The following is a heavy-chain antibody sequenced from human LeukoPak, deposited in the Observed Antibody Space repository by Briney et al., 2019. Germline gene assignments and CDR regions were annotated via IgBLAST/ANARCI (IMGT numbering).Heavy chain of an antibody. D-gene: IGHD3-22*01. CDR3: ARGNSGYYRNTKFDY. V-gene: IGHV3-20*04. CDR1: GFTFDDYG. J-gene: IGHJ4*02. Sequence: GGSLRLSCAASGFTFDDYGMSWVRHAPGKGLEWVSGINWNGGSTGYADSVKGRFTISRDNAKNSLHLQMNSLRAEDTALYYCARGNSGYYRNTKFDYWGQGTLVTVSS. CDR2: INWNGGST.